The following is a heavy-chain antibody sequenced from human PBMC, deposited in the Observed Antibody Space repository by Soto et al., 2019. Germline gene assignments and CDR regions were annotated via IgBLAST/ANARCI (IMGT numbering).Heavy chain of an antibody. V-gene: IGHV3-48*02. CDR1: GFTFSSYS. Sequence: GGSLRLSCAASGFTFSSYSMNWVRQAPGKGLEWVSYISSSSSTIYYADSVKGRFTISRDNAKNSLYLQMNSLRDEDTAVYYCARDSRYYYDSSGLLQRNAFDIWGQGTMVTVSS. CDR3: ARDSRYYYDSSGLLQRNAFDI. D-gene: IGHD3-22*01. J-gene: IGHJ3*02. CDR2: ISSSSSTI.